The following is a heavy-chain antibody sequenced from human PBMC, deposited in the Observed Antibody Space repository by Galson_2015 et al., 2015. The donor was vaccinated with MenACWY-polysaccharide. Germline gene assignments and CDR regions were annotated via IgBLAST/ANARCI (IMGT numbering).Heavy chain of an antibody. D-gene: IGHD3-3*01. CDR2: IKQDGSDK. CDR1: GFTFRSYW. Sequence: SLRLSCAASGFTFRSYWMSWVRQAPGKGLEWVANIKQDGSDKYYVDSVKGRFTISRDNARNSLYLQMNSLRAEDTAVYYCARGPEWAYFDYWDQGTLVTVSS. V-gene: IGHV3-7*01. J-gene: IGHJ4*02. CDR3: ARGPEWAYFDY.